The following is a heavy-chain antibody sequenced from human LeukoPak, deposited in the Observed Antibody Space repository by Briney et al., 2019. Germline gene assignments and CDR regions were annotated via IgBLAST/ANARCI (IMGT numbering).Heavy chain of an antibody. D-gene: IGHD3-10*01. CDR3: ARHTPYYYGSGSYYGGKQFDY. CDR1: GGSISSSSYY. Sequence: SETLSLTCTVSGGSISSSSYYWGWIRQPPGKGLEWIGSIYYSGSTYYNPSLKSRVTISVYTSKNQFSLKLSSVTAADTAVYYCARHTPYYYGSGSYYGGKQFDYWGQGTLVTVSS. V-gene: IGHV4-39*01. CDR2: IYYSGST. J-gene: IGHJ4*02.